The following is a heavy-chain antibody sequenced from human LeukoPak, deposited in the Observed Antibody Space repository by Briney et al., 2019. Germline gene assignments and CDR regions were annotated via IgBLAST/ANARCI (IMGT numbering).Heavy chain of an antibody. D-gene: IGHD1-26*01. V-gene: IGHV3-7*01. CDR2: INQDGREK. CDR3: ARGASWQLLGDAFDI. CDR1: GFTFSSYW. Sequence: GGSLRLSCAASGFTFSSYWMSWVRQAPGKGLEWVANINQDGREKYYLDSVKGRFTISRDNAKISVYLQMKSLRAEDTAVYYCARGASWQLLGDAFDIWGQGTLVTVSS. J-gene: IGHJ3*02.